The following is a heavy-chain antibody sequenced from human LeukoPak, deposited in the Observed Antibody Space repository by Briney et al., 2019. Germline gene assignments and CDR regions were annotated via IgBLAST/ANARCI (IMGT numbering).Heavy chain of an antibody. D-gene: IGHD3-10*01. CDR2: IRYNGNNQ. Sequence: GGSLRLSCAASGFTFNNYGMHWVRQAPGKGLEWVAFIRYNGNNQYYADSVKGRFTISRDNSKNALYLQMNSLKGDDTAVYYCAKDSAFYYIDVWGKGTTVIISS. J-gene: IGHJ6*03. V-gene: IGHV3-30*02. CDR1: GFTFNNYG. CDR3: AKDSAFYYIDV.